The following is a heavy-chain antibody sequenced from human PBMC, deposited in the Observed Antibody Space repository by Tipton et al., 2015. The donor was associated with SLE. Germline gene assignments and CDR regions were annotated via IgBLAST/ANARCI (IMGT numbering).Heavy chain of an antibody. CDR3: AKIYSKGAFDI. D-gene: IGHD2-21*01. J-gene: IGHJ3*02. CDR2: INHSGST. V-gene: IGHV4-34*01. CDR1: GGSFSGYY. Sequence: TLSLTCAVYGGSFSGYYWSWIRQPPGKGLEWIGEINHSGSTNYNPSLKSRVTISVDKSKNQFSLKLSSVTAADTAVYYCAKIYSKGAFDIWGQGTMVTVSS.